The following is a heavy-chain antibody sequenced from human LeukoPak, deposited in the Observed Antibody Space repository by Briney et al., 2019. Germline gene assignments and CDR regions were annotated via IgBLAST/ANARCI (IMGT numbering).Heavy chain of an antibody. CDR1: GYSINSGYY. Sequence: ASETLSLTCTVSGYSINSGYYWGWIRQPPGKGLEWIGSILHSGNTYYNPSLKSRVTISVDTSKNQFSLKLSSVTAADTAVYYCARQKDDIVVVPAAVDYWGQGTLVTVSS. CDR2: ILHSGNT. V-gene: IGHV4-38-2*02. J-gene: IGHJ4*02. D-gene: IGHD2-2*01. CDR3: ARQKDDIVVVPAAVDY.